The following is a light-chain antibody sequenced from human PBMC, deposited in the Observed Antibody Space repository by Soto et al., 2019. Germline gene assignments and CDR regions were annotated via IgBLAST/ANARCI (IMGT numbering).Light chain of an antibody. CDR1: QSISRN. J-gene: IGKJ1*01. V-gene: IGKV1-39*01. CDR3: QQSYNTPRT. Sequence: DIQMAQSPSSVSASVRDRFTITCRASQSISRNLNWYQQKPGTAPKLLMFGASTLQSGVPSRFSGSGSGTDFTLTITSLQPEDFATYYCQQSYNTPRTFGQGTKVDI. CDR2: GAS.